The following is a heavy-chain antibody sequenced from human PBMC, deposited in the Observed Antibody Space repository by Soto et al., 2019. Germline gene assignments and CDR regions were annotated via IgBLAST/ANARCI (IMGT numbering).Heavy chain of an antibody. V-gene: IGHV3-53*02. Sequence: EVQLVETGGGLIQPGGSLRLSCAASGFTVSSNYMSWVRQAPGKGLEWVSVIYSGGSTYYADSVKGRFTISRDNSKNTLYLQMNSLRAEDTAVYYCATSGGDFQPSFDYWGQGTLVTVSS. D-gene: IGHD2-21*02. CDR3: ATSGGDFQPSFDY. CDR2: IYSGGST. J-gene: IGHJ4*02. CDR1: GFTVSSNY.